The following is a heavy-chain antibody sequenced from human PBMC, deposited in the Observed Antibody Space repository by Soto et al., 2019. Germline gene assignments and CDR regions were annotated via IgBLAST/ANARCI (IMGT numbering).Heavy chain of an antibody. J-gene: IGHJ4*02. CDR1: GGTFSSYT. CDR2: IIPILGIA. Sequence: QVQLAQSGAEVKKPGSSVKVSCKASGGTFSSYTISWVRQAPGQGLEWMGRIIPILGIANYAQKFQGRVTITADKSTSTAYMELSSLRSEDTAVYYCASQGMVATSPFDYWGQGTLVTVSS. D-gene: IGHD5-12*01. V-gene: IGHV1-69*02. CDR3: ASQGMVATSPFDY.